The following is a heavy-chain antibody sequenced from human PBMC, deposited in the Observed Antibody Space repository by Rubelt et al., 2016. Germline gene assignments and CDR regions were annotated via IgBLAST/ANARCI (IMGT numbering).Heavy chain of an antibody. CDR1: GGSFSGYY. Sequence: QVQLQQWGAGLLKPSETLSLTCAVYGGSFSGYYWSWIRQPPGKGLEWIGEINHSGSTNYNPSLKSRVTISVDTSKNQFSRRRTSVTAAETAVYYCARRFCSNTGCFTVDYWGPGNLVTVS. D-gene: IGHD2-8*02. CDR2: INHSGST. CDR3: ARRFCSNTGCFTVDY. J-gene: IGHJ4*02. V-gene: IGHV4-34*01.